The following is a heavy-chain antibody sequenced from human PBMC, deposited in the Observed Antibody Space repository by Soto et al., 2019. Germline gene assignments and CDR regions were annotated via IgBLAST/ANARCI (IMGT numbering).Heavy chain of an antibody. CDR3: ARAPYCSGGSCYSEGGYFDY. V-gene: IGHV3-23*01. Sequence: GGSLRLSCAASGFTFSNYAMNWVRQAPGKGLEWVSAISGSGGSTFYADSVRGRFTISRDNSKNTLYLQMSSLRAEDTAVYYCARAPYCSGGSCYSEGGYFDYWGQGTLVTVSS. J-gene: IGHJ4*02. CDR2: ISGSGGST. CDR1: GFTFSNYA. D-gene: IGHD2-15*01.